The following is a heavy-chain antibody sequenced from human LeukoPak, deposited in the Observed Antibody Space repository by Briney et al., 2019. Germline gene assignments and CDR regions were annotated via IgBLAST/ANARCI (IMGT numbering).Heavy chain of an antibody. D-gene: IGHD1-26*01. V-gene: IGHV3-53*01. CDR1: GFTVSSNY. J-gene: IGHJ4*02. Sequence: GRSLRLSCAASGFTVSSNYMSWVRQAPGKGLEWVSVIYSGGRTYFADSVKGRFTISRDNSKNTLYLLMNSLRAEDTGVYYCARTEEGRFDYWGQGTLVAVSS. CDR2: IYSGGRT. CDR3: ARTEEGRFDY.